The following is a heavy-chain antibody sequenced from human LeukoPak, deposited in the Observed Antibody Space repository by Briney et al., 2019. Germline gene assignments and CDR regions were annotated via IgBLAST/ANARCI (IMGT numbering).Heavy chain of an antibody. CDR2: IIPIFGTA. Sequence: ASVKVSCKASGGTFSSYAISWVRQAPGQGLEWMGGIIPIFGTANYAQKFQGRVTITADESTSTAYMELSSLRSEDTAVYYCARVGFSYSSSWYFLDPWGQGTLVTVSS. CDR3: ARVGFSYSSSWYFLDP. D-gene: IGHD6-13*01. CDR1: GGTFSSYA. J-gene: IGHJ5*02. V-gene: IGHV1-69*13.